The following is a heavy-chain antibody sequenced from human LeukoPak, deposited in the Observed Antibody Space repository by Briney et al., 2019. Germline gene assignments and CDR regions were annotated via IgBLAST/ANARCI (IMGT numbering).Heavy chain of an antibody. CDR2: IYYSGST. Sequence: SETLSLTCTVSGGSISSGTYYWGWVRQPPGKGLEWIGSIYYSGSTSYNPSLKSRVTISVDTSKNQFTLKLDSVTAADTAVYYCARNASDSGTSYFDYWGQGTLVTVSS. V-gene: IGHV4-39*01. D-gene: IGHD1-26*01. CDR3: ARNASDSGTSYFDY. J-gene: IGHJ4*02. CDR1: GGSISSGTYY.